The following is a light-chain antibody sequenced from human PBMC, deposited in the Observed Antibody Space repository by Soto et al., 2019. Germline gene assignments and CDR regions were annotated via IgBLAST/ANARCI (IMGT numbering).Light chain of an antibody. Sequence: EIVLTQSPDILSLSPGERATLSCRASQGMSSAYLAWFQQKPGQAPTLLIYGASTRATGIPDRFSGSGSGTDFTLTIRRLEPEDFAVYYCQQYASSSWTFGQGTKVEIK. CDR3: QQYASSSWT. J-gene: IGKJ1*01. CDR1: QGMSSAY. V-gene: IGKV3-20*01. CDR2: GAS.